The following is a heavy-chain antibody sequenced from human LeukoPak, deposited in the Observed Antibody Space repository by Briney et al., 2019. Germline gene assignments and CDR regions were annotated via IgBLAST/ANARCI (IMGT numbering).Heavy chain of an antibody. CDR2: INPDGSTT. J-gene: IGHJ4*02. CDR3: AKDLHYGSADY. D-gene: IGHD3-10*01. V-gene: IGHV3-74*01. CDR1: GFTFSSYW. Sequence: PGGSLRLSCAASGFTFSSYWMHWVRQAPGKGLVWVSRINPDGSTTNYADSVKGRFTISRDNAKNALYLQMNSLRAEDTAVYCAKDLHYGSADYWGQGTLVTVSS.